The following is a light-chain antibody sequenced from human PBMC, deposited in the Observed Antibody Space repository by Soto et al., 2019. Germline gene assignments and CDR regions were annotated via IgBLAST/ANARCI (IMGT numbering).Light chain of an antibody. CDR3: QQRSNWPPWT. CDR1: QSVSSY. CDR2: DAS. Sequence: EIVLTQSPATLSLSPGERATLSCRASQSVSSYLAWYQQKPGQAPRLLIYDASNRATGIPARFRGSGSGTGFTLTISSLEPEDFAVYYCQQRSNWPPWTFGHGTKGDIK. J-gene: IGKJ1*01. V-gene: IGKV3-11*01.